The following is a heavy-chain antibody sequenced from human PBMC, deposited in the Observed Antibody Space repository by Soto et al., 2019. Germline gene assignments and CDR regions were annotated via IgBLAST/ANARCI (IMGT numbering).Heavy chain of an antibody. D-gene: IGHD2-21*02. CDR1: SGSFSAYY. J-gene: IGHJ2*01. CDR2: VKNRGSP. V-gene: IGHV4-34*02. CDR3: AKMSDVGINSETRTRLRFFDV. Sequence: QLQLQQWGAGLLRPSETLSLTCAVSSGSFSAYYWSWIRQSPGKGLEWIGAVKNRGSPKYNPSLQGRVTISVDSSRNQFSLRLNSVTAADTAMYYCAKMSDVGINSETRTRLRFFDVWGRGTPVTVSS.